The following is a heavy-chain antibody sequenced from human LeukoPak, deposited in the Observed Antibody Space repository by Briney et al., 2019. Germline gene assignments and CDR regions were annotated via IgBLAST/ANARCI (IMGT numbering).Heavy chain of an antibody. D-gene: IGHD6-6*01. CDR1: GGSFSGYY. CDR2: INHSGST. V-gene: IGHV4-34*01. Sequence: SETLSLTCAVYGGSFSGYYWSWIRQPPGKGLEWIGEINHSGSTNYNPSLKGRVTISVDTSKNQFSLKLSSVTAADTAVYYCAREHSSSSAGNHYYYMDVWGKGTTVTVSS. CDR3: AREHSSSSAGNHYYYMDV. J-gene: IGHJ6*03.